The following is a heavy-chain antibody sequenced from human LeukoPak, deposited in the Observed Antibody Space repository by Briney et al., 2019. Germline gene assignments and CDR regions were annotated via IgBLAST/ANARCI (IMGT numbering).Heavy chain of an antibody. Sequence: ASVKVSCKASGYTFTSYGISWVRQAPGQGLEWMGWISAYNGNTNYAQKLQGRVTMTTDTSTSTAYMELRSLRSDDTAVCYCARDPGMVTTPYYYGMDVWGQGTRSPSP. D-gene: IGHD4-23*01. CDR2: ISAYNGNT. J-gene: IGHJ6*02. CDR3: ARDPGMVTTPYYYGMDV. CDR1: GYTFTSYG. V-gene: IGHV1-18*01.